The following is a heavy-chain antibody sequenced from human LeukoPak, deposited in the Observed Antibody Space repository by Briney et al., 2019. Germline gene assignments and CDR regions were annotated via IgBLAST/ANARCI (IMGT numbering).Heavy chain of an antibody. V-gene: IGHV3-9*01. D-gene: IGHD6-6*01. CDR3: AKAMRSSSAPFDY. CDR1: GFTFDDYG. Sequence: GGSLRLSCAASGFTFDDYGMHWVRQAPGKGLEWVSGINWNSGSIGYADSVKGRFTISRDNAKNSLYLQMNSLRAEDTALYYCAKAMRSSSAPFDYWGQGTLVTVSS. CDR2: INWNSGSI. J-gene: IGHJ4*02.